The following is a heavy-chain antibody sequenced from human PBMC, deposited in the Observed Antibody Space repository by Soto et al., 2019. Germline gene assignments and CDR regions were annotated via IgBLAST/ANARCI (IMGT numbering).Heavy chain of an antibody. CDR2: INPNSGGT. V-gene: IGHV1-2*02. J-gene: IGHJ6*02. CDR3: ASQQLPPVGYYYYGMDV. D-gene: IGHD6-13*01. CDR1: GYTFTGYY. Sequence: ASVKVSCKASGYTFTGYYMHWVRQAPGQGLEWMGWINPNSGGTNYAQKFQGRVTMTRDTSISTAYMELSRLRSDDTAVYYCASQQLPPVGYYYYGMDVWGQGTTVTVSS.